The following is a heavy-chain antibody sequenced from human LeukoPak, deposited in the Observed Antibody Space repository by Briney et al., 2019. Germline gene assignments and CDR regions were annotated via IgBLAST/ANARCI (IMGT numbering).Heavy chain of an antibody. Sequence: GGSLRLSCAASGFTFSDYYMSWIRQAPGKGLEWVSYISSSGSTIYYADPVKGRFTISRDNAKNSLYLQMNSLRAEDTAVYYCARGPPSEVPAAPNWFDPWGQGTLVTVSS. J-gene: IGHJ5*02. CDR3: ARGPPSEVPAAPNWFDP. D-gene: IGHD2-2*01. CDR2: ISSSGSTI. V-gene: IGHV3-11*01. CDR1: GFTFSDYY.